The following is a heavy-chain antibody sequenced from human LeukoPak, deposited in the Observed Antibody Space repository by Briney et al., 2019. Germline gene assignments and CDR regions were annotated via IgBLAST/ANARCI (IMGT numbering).Heavy chain of an antibody. CDR1: GYTFTSYD. J-gene: IGHJ4*02. Sequence: EASVKVSCKASGYTFTSYDINWVRQATGQGLEWVGWMNPNSGNTGYAQKFQGRVSMTRNTSISTAYMELSSLRSEDTAVYYCARGGGDYDFWSGYYYFDYWGQGTLVTVSS. V-gene: IGHV1-8*01. CDR3: ARGGGDYDFWSGYYYFDY. D-gene: IGHD3-3*01. CDR2: MNPNSGNT.